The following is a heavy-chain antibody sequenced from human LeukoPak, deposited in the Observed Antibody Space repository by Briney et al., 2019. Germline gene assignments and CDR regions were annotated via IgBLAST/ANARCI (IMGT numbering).Heavy chain of an antibody. CDR2: INAGNGNT. D-gene: IGHD1-26*01. V-gene: IGHV1-3*01. Sequence: ASVKVSCKASGYTFTSYAMHWVRQAPGQRLEWMGWINAGNGNTKYSQKFQGRVTITRDTSASTAYMELSSLRPEDTAVYYCARDQAVGTFDYWGQGTLVTVSS. J-gene: IGHJ4*02. CDR1: GYTFTSYA. CDR3: ARDQAVGTFDY.